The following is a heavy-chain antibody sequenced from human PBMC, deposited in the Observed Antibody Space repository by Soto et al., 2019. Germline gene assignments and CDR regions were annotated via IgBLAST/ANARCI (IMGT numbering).Heavy chain of an antibody. CDR3: VGQGIGRLHGLVDV. J-gene: IGHJ6*01. CDR1: GGSIDGYN. D-gene: IGHD5-12*01. CDR2: VYDNGDS. Sequence: QVQLQESGPGLVKPSETLSLTCTVSGGSIDGYNCAWIRQTPGKALEWVGYVYDNGDSGYNPSPRRRVNLSMDTSKSQFSLQLRSVTAADTAVYYCVGQGIGRLHGLVDVWGRGTTVTVSS. V-gene: IGHV4-59*08.